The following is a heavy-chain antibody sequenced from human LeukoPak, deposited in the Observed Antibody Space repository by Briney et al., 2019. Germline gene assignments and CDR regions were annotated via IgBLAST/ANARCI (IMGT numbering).Heavy chain of an antibody. CDR3: AKDSSGYYRPFDY. V-gene: IGHV3-23*01. Sequence: PGGSLRLSCAPSGFTFSGYAMSWVRQAPGKGLEWVSSISGSGGSTYYADSVKGRFTISRDNSKNTLYLQMNSLRDEDTAVYYCAKDSSGYYRPFDYWGQGTLVTVSS. D-gene: IGHD3-22*01. CDR1: GFTFSGYA. CDR2: ISGSGGST. J-gene: IGHJ4*02.